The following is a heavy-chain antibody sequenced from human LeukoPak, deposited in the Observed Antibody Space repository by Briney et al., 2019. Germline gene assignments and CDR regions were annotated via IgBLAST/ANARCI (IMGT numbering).Heavy chain of an antibody. CDR2: IVVGSGKT. Sequence: GTSVKVSCKASGFTFTNSAMQWVRQARGQRLEWIGWIVVGSGKTNYAQKFQERVTITRDMSTSTAYMELSRLRSDDTAVYYCARVVTNNRLLWFGELEYWGQGTLVTVSS. J-gene: IGHJ4*02. CDR1: GFTFTNSA. CDR3: ARVVTNNRLLWFGELEY. V-gene: IGHV1-58*02. D-gene: IGHD3-10*01.